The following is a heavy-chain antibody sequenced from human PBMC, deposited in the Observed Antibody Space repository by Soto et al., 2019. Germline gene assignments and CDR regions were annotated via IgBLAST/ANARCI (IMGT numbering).Heavy chain of an antibody. V-gene: IGHV1-69*06. D-gene: IGHD2-21*02. Sequence: SVKVSCKASGGTFSSYAISWVRQAPGQGLEWMGGIIPIFGTANYAQKFQGRVTITADKSTSTAYMELSSLRSEDTAVYYCARSIVVVTAILRGYYYGMDVWGQGTTVTV. CDR1: GGTFSSYA. CDR3: ARSIVVVTAILRGYYYGMDV. J-gene: IGHJ6*02. CDR2: IIPIFGTA.